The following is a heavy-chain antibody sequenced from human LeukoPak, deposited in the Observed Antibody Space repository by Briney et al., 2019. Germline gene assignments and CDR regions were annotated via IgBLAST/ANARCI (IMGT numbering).Heavy chain of an antibody. CDR2: IWYDGSNK. V-gene: IGHV3-33*08. J-gene: IGHJ4*02. D-gene: IGHD6-19*01. Sequence: PGGSLRLSCAASGFTFSSYAMSWVRQAPGKGLEWVAVIWYDGSNKYYADSVKGRFTISRDNSKNTLYLQMNSLRAEDTAVYYCAGSIAVAGTIDYWGQGTLVTVSS. CDR3: AGSIAVAGTIDY. CDR1: GFTFSSYA.